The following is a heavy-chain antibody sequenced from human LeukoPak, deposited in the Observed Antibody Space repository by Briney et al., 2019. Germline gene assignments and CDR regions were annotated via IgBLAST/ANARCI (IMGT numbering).Heavy chain of an antibody. CDR1: GFTFSSYG. CDR2: ITNSGAST. J-gene: IGHJ5*02. D-gene: IGHD3-22*01. Sequence: GGSLRLSCAASGFTFSSYGMSWVRQAPGKGLEWVSSITNSGASTYYADSVKGRFTISRDNSENTLYLEMNSLRGEDTAVYYWAKGSMIVVVISWGQGTLVTVSS. CDR3: AKGSMIVVVIS. V-gene: IGHV3-23*01.